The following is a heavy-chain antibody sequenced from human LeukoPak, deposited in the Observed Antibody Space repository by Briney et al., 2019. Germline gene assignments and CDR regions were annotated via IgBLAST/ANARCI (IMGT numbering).Heavy chain of an antibody. D-gene: IGHD5-24*01. CDR1: GFTFSSYW. CDR2: IDNGGSTT. V-gene: IGHV3-74*01. J-gene: IGHJ4*02. CDR3: ARRAPTRYFDY. Sequence: GGSLRLSCAASGFTFSSYWMHWVRQAPGKGLVWVSAIDNGGSTTAYADSVKGRFTISRDNAKNTLYLQMNSLRAEDTAVYYCARRAPTRYFDYWGQGTLVTVSS.